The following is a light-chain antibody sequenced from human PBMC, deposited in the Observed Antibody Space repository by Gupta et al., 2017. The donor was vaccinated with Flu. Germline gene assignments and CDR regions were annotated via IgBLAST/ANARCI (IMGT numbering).Light chain of an antibody. CDR2: ADS. CDR3: QVWDSSSNHVV. V-gene: IGLV3-21*02. J-gene: IGLJ2*01. CDR1: NIGIKS. Sequence: GQTARITCGGNNIGIKSVHGFQQRPGQAPVLVVYADSGRPSGIPERFSGSNSENTATLTITRVEAGDEADYYCQVWDSSSNHVVFGGGTKLTVL.